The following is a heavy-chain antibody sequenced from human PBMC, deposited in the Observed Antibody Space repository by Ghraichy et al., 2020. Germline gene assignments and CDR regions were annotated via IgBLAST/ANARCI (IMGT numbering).Heavy chain of an antibody. V-gene: IGHV3-30*04. CDR2: ISYDGSNK. CDR1: GFTFSSYA. Sequence: GESLNISCAASGFTFSSYAMHWVRQAPGKGLEWVAVISYDGSNKYYADSVKGRFTISRDNSKNTLYLQMNSLRAEDTAVYYCARGHYYYYGSGSYENWGQGTLVTVSS. CDR3: ARGHYYYYGSGSYEN. D-gene: IGHD3-10*01. J-gene: IGHJ4*02.